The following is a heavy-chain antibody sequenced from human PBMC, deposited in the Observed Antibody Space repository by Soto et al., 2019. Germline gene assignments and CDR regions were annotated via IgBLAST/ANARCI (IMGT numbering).Heavy chain of an antibody. V-gene: IGHV1-8*01. D-gene: IGHD2-2*02. CDR1: GYTFTSYD. CDR3: ILGYCSSTSCYSDYYYYYGMDV. Sequence: GASVKVSCKASGYTFTSYDINWVRQATGQGLEWMGWMNPNSGNTGYAQKFQGRVTMTRNTSISTAYMELSSLRSEDTAVYYCILGYCSSTSCYSDYYYYYGMDVWGQGTTVTVSS. J-gene: IGHJ6*02. CDR2: MNPNSGNT.